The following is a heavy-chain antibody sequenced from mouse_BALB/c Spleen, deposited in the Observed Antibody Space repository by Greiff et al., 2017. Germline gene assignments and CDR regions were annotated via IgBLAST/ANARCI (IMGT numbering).Heavy chain of an antibody. CDR1: GFTFSSYG. V-gene: IGHV5-6-3*01. J-gene: IGHJ2*01. CDR3: ARDDYDY. CDR2: INSNGGST. D-gene: IGHD2-4*01. Sequence: EVQGVESGGGLVQPGGSLKLSCAASGFTFSSYGMSWVRQTPDKRLELVATINSNGGSTYYPDSVKGRFTISRDNAKNTLYLQMSSLKSEDTAMYYCARDDYDYWGQGTTLTVSS.